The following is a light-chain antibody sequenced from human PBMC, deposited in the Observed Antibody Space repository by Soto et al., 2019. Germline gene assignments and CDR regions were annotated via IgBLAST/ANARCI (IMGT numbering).Light chain of an antibody. CDR3: HQYGNSPAT. CDR2: DVS. CDR1: RSVSSTY. J-gene: IGKJ5*01. V-gene: IGKV3D-20*01. Sequence: EIVLTQSPRSLSLSPGQTATLSCAASRSVSSTYLAWYQHRPGLAPRLLIYDVSKRASGIPDRFSGGGSGTHFTLTISTVEPEDFAVYYCHQYGNSPATFGQWTRLDIK.